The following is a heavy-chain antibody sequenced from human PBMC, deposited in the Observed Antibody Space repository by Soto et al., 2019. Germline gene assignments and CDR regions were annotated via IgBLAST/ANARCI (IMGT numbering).Heavy chain of an antibody. J-gene: IGHJ5*02. CDR3: ARHFFDP. Sequence: PSETLSLTCTVSGGSISSSSYYWGWIRQPPGKGLEWIGSIYNSGSTYYNPSLKSRVTISVDTSKNQFSLKLSSVTAADTAVYYCARHFFDPWGQGTLVTVSS. CDR1: GGSISSSSYY. V-gene: IGHV4-39*01. CDR2: IYNSGST.